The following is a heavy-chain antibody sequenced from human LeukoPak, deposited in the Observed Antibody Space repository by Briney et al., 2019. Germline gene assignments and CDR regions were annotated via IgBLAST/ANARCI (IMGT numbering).Heavy chain of an antibody. CDR1: GGSFSGYY. J-gene: IGHJ4*02. D-gene: IGHD1-14*01. V-gene: IGHV4-34*01. CDR2: INHSGST. CDR3: ARVGPQDGYFDY. Sequence: PSETLSLTCAVYGGSFSGYYWSWIRQPPGKGLEWIGEINHSGSTNYNPSLKSRVTISVDTSKNQFSLKLGSVTAADTAVYYCARVGPQDGYFDYWGQGTLVTVSS.